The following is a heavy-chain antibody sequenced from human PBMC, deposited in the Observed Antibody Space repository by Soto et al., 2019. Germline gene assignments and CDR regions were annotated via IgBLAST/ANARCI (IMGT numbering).Heavy chain of an antibody. D-gene: IGHD6-13*01. Sequence: GGSLRLSCEVSGFTFNNYDMHWVRQAPGKGLEWVATISYDGNRKYYADSVKGRFTISRDNSKNTLYVHMNSLRPEDTAVYHCAPQTSAAGGTWFGFWGQGALVTVSS. J-gene: IGHJ4*02. CDR2: ISYDGNRK. CDR1: GFTFNNYD. V-gene: IGHV3-30*03. CDR3: APQTSAAGGTWFGF.